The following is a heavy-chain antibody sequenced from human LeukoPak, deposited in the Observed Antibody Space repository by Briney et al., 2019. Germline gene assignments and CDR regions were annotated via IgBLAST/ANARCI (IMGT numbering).Heavy chain of an antibody. CDR2: INPSGGST. CDR3: ARARSRTYYYGSGSYPYFDY. V-gene: IGHV1-46*01. J-gene: IGHJ4*02. D-gene: IGHD3-10*01. CDR1: GYTFTSYY. Sequence: ASVRVSCKASGYTFTSYYMHWVRQAPGQGLEWMGIINPSGGSTSYAQKFQGRVTMTRDMSTSTVYMELSSLRSEDTAVYYCARARSRTYYYGSGSYPYFDYWGQGTLVTVSS.